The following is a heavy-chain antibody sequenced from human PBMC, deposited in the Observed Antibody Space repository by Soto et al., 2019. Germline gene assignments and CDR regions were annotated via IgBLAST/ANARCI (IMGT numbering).Heavy chain of an antibody. CDR3: ATQEPYYYDSSGYYLDY. Sequence: GGSLRLSCAASGFTFSSYWMHWVRQAPGKGLVWVSRINSDGSSTSYADSVKGRFTISRANAKNTLYLQMNSLRAEDTAVYYCATQEPYYYDSSGYYLDYWGQGTLVTVSS. J-gene: IGHJ4*02. V-gene: IGHV3-74*01. D-gene: IGHD3-22*01. CDR2: INSDGSST. CDR1: GFTFSSYW.